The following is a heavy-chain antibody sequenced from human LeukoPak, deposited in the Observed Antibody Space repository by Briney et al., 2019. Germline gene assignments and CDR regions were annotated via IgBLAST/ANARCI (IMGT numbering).Heavy chain of an antibody. CDR2: MNPSSGNT. J-gene: IGHJ6*02. D-gene: IGHD5-24*01. CDR3: ARVRETAAITGLSSYHYSMDV. CDR1: GYTFANYD. Sequence: GASVTVSCKASGYTFANYDINWVRQAKGQGLEWMGWMNPSSGNTVYAQKFQGRVTMTRDTSRTTAFMELSSLRYEDTAVYYCARVRETAAITGLSSYHYSMDVWGQGTTVTVS. V-gene: IGHV1-8*01.